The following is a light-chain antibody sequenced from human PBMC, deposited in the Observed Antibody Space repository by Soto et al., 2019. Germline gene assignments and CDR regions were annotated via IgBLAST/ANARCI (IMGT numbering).Light chain of an antibody. CDR3: CSYATTNTP. Sequence: QSVLTQPASVSGSPGQSITISCTGTSSDVGTYNLVSWYQQHPGKAPKLIIYEGSKRPSGVSNRFSGSKSGITASLTISGLQAGDEADYYCCSYATTNTPFGGGTKLTVL. CDR1: SSDVGTYNL. V-gene: IGLV2-23*01. J-gene: IGLJ2*01. CDR2: EGS.